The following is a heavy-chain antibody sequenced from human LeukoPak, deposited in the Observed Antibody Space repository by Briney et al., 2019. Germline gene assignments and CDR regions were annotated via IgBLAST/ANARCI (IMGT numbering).Heavy chain of an antibody. J-gene: IGHJ4*02. D-gene: IGHD3-22*01. CDR1: GFTVSSNY. V-gene: IGHV3-30-3*01. CDR2: ISYDGSNK. Sequence: GGSLRLSCAASGFTVSSNYMNWVRQAPGKGLEWVAVISYDGSNKYYADSVKGRFTISRDNSKNTLYLQMNSLRAEDTAVYYCAREDRVWSSGPSGYWGQGTLVTVSS. CDR3: AREDRVWSSGPSGY.